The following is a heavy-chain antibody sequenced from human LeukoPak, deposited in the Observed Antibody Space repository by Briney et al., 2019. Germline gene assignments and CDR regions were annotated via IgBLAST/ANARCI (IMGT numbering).Heavy chain of an antibody. D-gene: IGHD7-27*01. CDR3: AKSPSWGSGLDAFDI. V-gene: IGHV4-59*01. J-gene: IGHJ3*02. CDR1: GGSISNYY. Sequence: PSETLSLTCTVSGGSISNYYWSWIRQPPGKGLEWIGYIYYTGSTKYNPSLKSRVTLSVDLSKTQFSLKLNSVTAADTAVYYCAKSPSWGSGLDAFDIWGQGTMVTVSS. CDR2: IYYTGST.